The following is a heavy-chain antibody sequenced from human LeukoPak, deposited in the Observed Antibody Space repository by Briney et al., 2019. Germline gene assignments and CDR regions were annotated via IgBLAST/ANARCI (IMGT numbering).Heavy chain of an antibody. CDR3: TTYRSGHY. Sequence: GGSLRLSCTASGFIASSNYMSWVRQAPGKGLEWVSLIYSGGSTYYADSVMGRCTISRDKSNHTLYLQMNSLRAEDTAVYYCTTYRSGHYWGQGTLVTVSS. J-gene: IGHJ4*02. CDR1: GFIASSNY. D-gene: IGHD6-19*01. CDR2: IYSGGST. V-gene: IGHV3-53*01.